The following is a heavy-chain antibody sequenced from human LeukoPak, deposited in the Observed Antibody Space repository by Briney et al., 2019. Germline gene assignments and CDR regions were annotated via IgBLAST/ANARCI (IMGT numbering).Heavy chain of an antibody. D-gene: IGHD6-19*01. V-gene: IGHV1-69*13. CDR3: ARDPALGYTSGWYNRFDP. CDR2: IIPIFGTA. CDR1: GGTFSSYA. J-gene: IGHJ5*02. Sequence: GASVKVSCKASGGTFSSYAISWVRQAPGQGLEWMGGIIPIFGTANYAQKFQGRVTITADESTSTAYMELSSLRSEDTAVYYCARDPALGYTSGWYNRFDPWGQGTLVTVSS.